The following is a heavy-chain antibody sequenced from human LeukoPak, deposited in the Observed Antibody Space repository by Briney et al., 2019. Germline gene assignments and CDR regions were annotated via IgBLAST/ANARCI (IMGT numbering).Heavy chain of an antibody. CDR2: IHNSGSP. CDR1: GASITTYC. CDR3: ARSIYTTSSHPYFFDY. D-gene: IGHD6-6*01. J-gene: IGHJ4*02. Sequence: SETLSLTCSVSGASITTYCWSWIRQSAGKGLEWIGRIHNSGSPHYNPSLTGRVTMSLDTSKNQFSLKLTSVTAADTAVYYCARSIYTTSSHPYFFDYWGQGTLVTVSS. V-gene: IGHV4-4*07.